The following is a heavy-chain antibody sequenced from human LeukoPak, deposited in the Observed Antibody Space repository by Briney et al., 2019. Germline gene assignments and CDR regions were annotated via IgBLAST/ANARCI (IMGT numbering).Heavy chain of an antibody. CDR3: ARHPALWFGEPLDY. CDR1: GGSISSSSYY. V-gene: IGHV4-39*01. D-gene: IGHD3-10*01. J-gene: IGHJ4*02. Sequence: PSETLSLTCTVSGGSISSSSYYWGWIRQPPGKGLEWIESIYYSGSTYYNPSLKSRVTISVDTSKNQFSLKLSSVTAADTAVYYCARHPALWFGEPLDYWGQGTLVTVSS. CDR2: IYYSGST.